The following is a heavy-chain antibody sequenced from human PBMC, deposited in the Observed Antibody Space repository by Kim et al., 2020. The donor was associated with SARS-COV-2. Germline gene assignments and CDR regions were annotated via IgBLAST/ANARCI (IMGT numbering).Heavy chain of an antibody. V-gene: IGHV1-69*13. CDR3: ALTYYYDSSFDTPGAPPNYYGMDV. CDR2: IIPIFGTA. Sequence: SVKVSCKASGGTFSSYAISWVRQAPGQGLEWMGGIIPIFGTANYAQKFQGRVTITADESTSTAYMELSSLRSEDTAVYYCALTYYYDSSFDTPGAPPNYYGMDVWGQGTTVTVSS. J-gene: IGHJ6*02. CDR1: GGTFSSYA. D-gene: IGHD3-22*01.